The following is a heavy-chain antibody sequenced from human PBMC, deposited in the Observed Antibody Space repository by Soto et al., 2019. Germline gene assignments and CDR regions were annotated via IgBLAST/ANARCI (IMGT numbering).Heavy chain of an antibody. V-gene: IGHV4-59*01. D-gene: IGHD2-15*01. CDR1: GGSISSYY. J-gene: IGHJ3*02. CDR2: IYYSGST. Sequence: SETLSLTCTVSGGSISSYYWSWIRQPPGKGLEWIGYIYYSGSTNYNPSLKSRVTISVDTSKNQFSLKLSSVTAADTAVYYCARAHQYCSGGSCYADAFDIWGQGTMVTVSS. CDR3: ARAHQYCSGGSCYADAFDI.